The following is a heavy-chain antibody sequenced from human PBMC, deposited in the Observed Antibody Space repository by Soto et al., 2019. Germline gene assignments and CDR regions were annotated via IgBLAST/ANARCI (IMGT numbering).Heavy chain of an antibody. CDR1: GYTFTGYY. CDR2: INPNSGGT. Sequence: ASVKVSCKASGYTFTGYYMHWVRQAPGQGLEWMGWINPNSGGTNYAQKFQGWVTMTRDTSISTAYMELSRLRSDDTAVYYCARAQPYNWNSAIDYWGQGTLVTVSS. CDR3: ARAQPYNWNSAIDY. D-gene: IGHD1-7*01. V-gene: IGHV1-2*04. J-gene: IGHJ4*02.